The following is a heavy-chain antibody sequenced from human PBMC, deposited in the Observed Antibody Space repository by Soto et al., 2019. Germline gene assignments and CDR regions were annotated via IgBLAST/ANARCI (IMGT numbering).Heavy chain of an antibody. CDR3: AKILQPDDEYYYYGMDV. V-gene: IGHV3-23*01. CDR2: ISGSGGTT. J-gene: IGHJ6*02. CDR1: GFTFSSDP. D-gene: IGHD6-13*01. Sequence: EVQLLESGGGLVQPGGSLRLSCATSGFTFSSDPMSWVRQAPGKGLEWVSAISGSGGTTHHTDSLKGLFTISREHSKNTLFLQMHSLTAEDTAVYYCAKILQPDDEYYYYGMDVWGQGTTVTVSS.